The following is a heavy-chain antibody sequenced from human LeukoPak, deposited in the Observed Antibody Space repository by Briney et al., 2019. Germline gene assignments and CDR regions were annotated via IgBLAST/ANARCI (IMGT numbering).Heavy chain of an antibody. Sequence: ASVKVSCKASGYTFTSYDINWVRQATGQGLEWMGWMNPNSGNTGYAQKLQGRVTMTTDTSTSTAYMELRSLRSDDTAVYYCARALTGSYFGYYFDYWGQGTLVTVSS. J-gene: IGHJ4*02. D-gene: IGHD1-26*01. V-gene: IGHV1-8*01. CDR2: MNPNSGNT. CDR1: GYTFTSYD. CDR3: ARALTGSYFGYYFDY.